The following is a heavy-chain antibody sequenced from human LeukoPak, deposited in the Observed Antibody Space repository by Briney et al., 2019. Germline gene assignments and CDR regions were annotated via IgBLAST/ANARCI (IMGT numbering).Heavy chain of an antibody. Sequence: PGRSLRLSCAASGFPFSSYGMHWVRRARGKGLEGVAFIRYDGSNKYYADSVKRRFTISRDNSKNTLYLQMNSLRAEDTAVYYCAKDRYCSSTSCQMAYFQHWGQGTLVTVSS. J-gene: IGHJ1*01. V-gene: IGHV3-30*02. CDR3: AKDRYCSSTSCQMAYFQH. D-gene: IGHD2-2*01. CDR2: IRYDGSNK. CDR1: GFPFSSYG.